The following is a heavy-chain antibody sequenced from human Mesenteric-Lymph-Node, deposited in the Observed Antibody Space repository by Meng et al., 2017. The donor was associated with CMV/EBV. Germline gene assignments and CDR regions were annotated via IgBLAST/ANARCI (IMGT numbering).Heavy chain of an antibody. V-gene: IGHV1-69*05. D-gene: IGHD1-26*01. J-gene: IGHJ4*02. CDR1: GGTFSSYA. Sequence: KASGGTFSSYAISWVRQAPGQGLEWMGGIIPIFGTANYAQKFQGRVTITTDESTSTACMELSSLRSEDTAVYYCARGLRSGSYDFDYWGQGTLVTVSS. CDR3: ARGLRSGSYDFDY. CDR2: IIPIFGTA.